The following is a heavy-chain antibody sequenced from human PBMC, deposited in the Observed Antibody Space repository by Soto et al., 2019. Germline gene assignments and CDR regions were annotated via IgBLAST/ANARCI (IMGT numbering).Heavy chain of an antibody. D-gene: IGHD3-16*01. CDR2: INHSGST. CDR1: GGSFSGYD. V-gene: IGHV4-34*01. J-gene: IGHJ5*02. Sequence: QVQLQQWGAGLLKPSETLSLTCAVYGGSFSGYDWSWIRQPPGKGLEWIGEINHSGSTDYNPSLKRRVTISVDTSKHEFSLNLNSVTAEDTAVYYCAGGRPTTCLGTWGQGTLVTVSS. CDR3: AGGRPTTCLGT.